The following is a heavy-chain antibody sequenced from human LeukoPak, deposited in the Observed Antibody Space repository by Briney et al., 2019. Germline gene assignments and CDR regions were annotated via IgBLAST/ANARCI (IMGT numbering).Heavy chain of an antibody. CDR2: ISSSSSTI. CDR1: GFTFSSYS. J-gene: IGHJ6*02. CDR3: ARDTGGPANSSSWFAQFYGMDV. Sequence: PGGSLRLSCAASGFTFSSYSMNWVRQAPGKGLEWVSYISSSSSTIYYADSVKGRFTISRDNSKNTLYLQMNSLRAEDTAVYYCARDTGGPANSSSWFAQFYGMDVWGQGTTVTVSS. D-gene: IGHD6-13*01. V-gene: IGHV3-48*01.